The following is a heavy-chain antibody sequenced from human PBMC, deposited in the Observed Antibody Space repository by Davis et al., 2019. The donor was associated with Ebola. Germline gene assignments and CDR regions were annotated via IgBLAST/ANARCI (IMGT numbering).Heavy chain of an antibody. CDR1: GFTFSSYG. V-gene: IGHV3-33*08. Sequence: GESLKISCAASGFTFSSYGMHWVRQAPGKGLEWVAVIWYDGSNKYYADSVKDRFTISRDNSKNTLYLQMNSLRAEDTAVYYCARTYDSSGYVPLWGQGTLVTVSS. CDR2: IWYDGSNK. D-gene: IGHD3-22*01. CDR3: ARTYDSSGYVPL. J-gene: IGHJ4*02.